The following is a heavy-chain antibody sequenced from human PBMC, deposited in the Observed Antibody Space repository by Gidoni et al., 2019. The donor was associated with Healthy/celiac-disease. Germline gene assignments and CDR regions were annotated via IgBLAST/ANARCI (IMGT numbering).Heavy chain of an antibody. Sequence: QVQLQESGPGLVKPSETLSLTCTVSGGSISSYYWSWIRQPPGKGLAWIGYIYYSGSTNYNPSLKSRVTISVDTSKNQLSLKLSSVTAADTAVYYCARAIPYDAFDIWGQGTMVTVSS. V-gene: IGHV4-59*01. D-gene: IGHD2-2*02. CDR1: GGSISSYY. CDR3: ARAIPYDAFDI. CDR2: IYYSGST. J-gene: IGHJ3*02.